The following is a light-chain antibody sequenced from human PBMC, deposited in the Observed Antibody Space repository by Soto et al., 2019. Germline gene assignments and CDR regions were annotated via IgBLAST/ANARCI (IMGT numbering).Light chain of an antibody. CDR3: QQYNRYSSYT. V-gene: IGKV1-5*03. Sequence: DIQMTQFPSTLSASIGDRVTITCRASQTVSSWLAWYQQKPGKAPKLLIHKASTLETGVPSRFSGSGSGTDFTLTISSLQPDDFATYYCQQYNRYSSYTFGQGTRLEIK. CDR1: QTVSSW. J-gene: IGKJ2*01. CDR2: KAS.